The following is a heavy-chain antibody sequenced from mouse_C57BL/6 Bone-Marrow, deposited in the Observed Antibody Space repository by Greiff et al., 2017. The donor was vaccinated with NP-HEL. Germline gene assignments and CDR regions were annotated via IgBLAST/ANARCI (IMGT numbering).Heavy chain of an antibody. CDR2: IDPENGDT. CDR1: GFNIKDDY. J-gene: IGHJ4*01. V-gene: IGHV14-4*01. D-gene: IGHD2-3*01. CDR3: TTSYDGYYAMDY. Sequence: EVQLQQSGAELVRPGASVKLSCTAPGFNIKDDYMHWVKQRPEQGLEWIGWIDPENGDTEYASKFQGKATITADTSSNTAYLQLSSLTSEDTAVYYCTTSYDGYYAMDYWGQGTSVTVSS.